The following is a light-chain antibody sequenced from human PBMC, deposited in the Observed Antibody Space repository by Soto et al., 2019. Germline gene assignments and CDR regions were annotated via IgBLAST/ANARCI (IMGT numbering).Light chain of an antibody. CDR3: QQYGGSPPFT. J-gene: IGKJ5*01. V-gene: IGKV3-20*01. Sequence: EIVLTQSPGTLSLSPGERATLSCRASQSVSSSQLAWYQQKPRQAPRLLMYGASSRATGIPDRLSGSGSATDFTPPTSSLQSEDFAVYYCQQYGGSPPFTFGQGTRLEIK. CDR2: GAS. CDR1: QSVSSSQ.